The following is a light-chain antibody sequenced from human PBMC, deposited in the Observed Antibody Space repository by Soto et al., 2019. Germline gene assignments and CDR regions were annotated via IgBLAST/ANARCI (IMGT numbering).Light chain of an antibody. CDR1: QSVSNY. J-gene: IGKJ2*01. Sequence: EIVLTQSPATLSLSPGERATLSCRASQSVSNYLAWYQQKPCQAPRLLIYDASNRATGIPARFSGSGSGTDFTLTISSLEPADFAVYYCQQRSNWPRFTFGQGTKVEIK. CDR2: DAS. V-gene: IGKV3-11*01. CDR3: QQRSNWPRFT.